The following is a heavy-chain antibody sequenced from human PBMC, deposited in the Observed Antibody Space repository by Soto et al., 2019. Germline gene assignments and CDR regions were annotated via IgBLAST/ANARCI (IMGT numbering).Heavy chain of an antibody. Sequence: ASVKVSCKESGYSFTTYGVTWVRQAPGQGLEWMGWISTYNGDTRVAQQHQGRVTLTTDTSTNAAHMELRSLRSDDTAIYYCASTEGRSTRGEYWGQGTMVTVSS. D-gene: IGHD2-8*01. CDR3: ASTEGRSTRGEY. V-gene: IGHV1-18*01. J-gene: IGHJ4*02. CDR2: ISTYNGDT. CDR1: GYSFTTYG.